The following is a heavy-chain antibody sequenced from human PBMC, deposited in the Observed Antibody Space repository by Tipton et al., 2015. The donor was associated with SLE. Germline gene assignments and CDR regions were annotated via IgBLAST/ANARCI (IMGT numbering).Heavy chain of an antibody. Sequence: TLSLTCTVSGGSISTYYWSWIRQPPGKGLEWIGYIYYSGGTNYNPSLKSRVTITVDTSKNQFSLKLSSVTTAATAVYYCARQDYYYGLDVWDQETPVAVSS. CDR2: IYYSGGT. CDR3: ARQDYYYGLDV. J-gene: IGHJ6*02. V-gene: IGHV4-59*07. CDR1: GGSISTYY.